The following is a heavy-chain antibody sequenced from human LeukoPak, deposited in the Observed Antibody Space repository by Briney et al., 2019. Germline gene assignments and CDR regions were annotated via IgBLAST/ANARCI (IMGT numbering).Heavy chain of an antibody. Sequence: KSGGSLRLSCAASGFTFSDYYMSWIRQAPGKGLEWVSYISSSSSYTNYADSVKGRFTISRDNAKNSLYLQMNSLRAEDTAVYYCARDSVGWFGELSGVFDIWGQGTMVTVSS. D-gene: IGHD3-10*01. V-gene: IGHV3-11*05. CDR3: ARDSVGWFGELSGVFDI. J-gene: IGHJ3*02. CDR1: GFTFSDYY. CDR2: ISSSSSYT.